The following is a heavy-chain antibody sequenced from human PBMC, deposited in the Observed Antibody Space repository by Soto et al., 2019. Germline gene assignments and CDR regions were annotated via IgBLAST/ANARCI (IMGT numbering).Heavy chain of an antibody. CDR3: AKGLRRLLRTQYYYGLDV. CDR2: ISGSGGNT. J-gene: IGHJ6*02. D-gene: IGHD3-16*01. V-gene: IGHV3-23*01. CDR1: GFTFSPYA. Sequence: GSLRLSCAASGFTFSPYAMTWVRQAPGKGLEWVSSISGSGGNTNYADSVKGRFTVSRDNSKRTLSLQMNSLTEEDTAIYYCAKGLRRLLRTQYYYGLDVWGRGTTVTVSS.